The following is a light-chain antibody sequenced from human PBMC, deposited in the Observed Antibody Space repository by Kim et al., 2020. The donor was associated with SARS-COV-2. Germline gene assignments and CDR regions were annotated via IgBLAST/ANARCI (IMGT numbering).Light chain of an antibody. J-gene: IGKJ4*01. CDR1: QDISNY. Sequence: DIQMTQSPSVMSASVGDRVTITCRASQDISNYLAWFQQKPGNAPKRLIYAASTLQSGVPSRFSGSGSGTDFTLTISSLQPEDFATYYCLQHNFYPLTFGGGTKVEI. CDR2: AAS. V-gene: IGKV1-17*03. CDR3: LQHNFYPLT.